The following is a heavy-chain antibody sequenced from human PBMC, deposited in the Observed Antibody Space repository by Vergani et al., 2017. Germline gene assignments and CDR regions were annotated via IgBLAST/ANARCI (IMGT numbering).Heavy chain of an antibody. J-gene: IGHJ4*02. V-gene: IGHV3-48*02. CDR1: GFTFSSYS. D-gene: IGHD3-10*01. CDR3: ARDKLTGSGSYLKTFDY. CDR2: ISSSSSTI. Sequence: EVQLVESGGGLVQPGGSLRLSCAASGFTFSSYSMNWVRQAPGKGLEWVSYISSSSSTIYYADSVKGRFTSSRDNAKNSLYLQMNSLRDEDTAVYYCARDKLTGSGSYLKTFDYWGQGTLVTVSS.